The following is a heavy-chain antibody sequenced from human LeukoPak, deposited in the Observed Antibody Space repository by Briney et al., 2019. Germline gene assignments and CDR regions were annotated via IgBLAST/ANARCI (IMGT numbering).Heavy chain of an antibody. J-gene: IGHJ6*02. CDR1: GYRFTNYW. CDR2: IYPGDYDT. CDR3: ARRGVATNGYYYYGMDV. D-gene: IGHD5-12*01. Sequence: GESLKISCRGSGYRFTNYWIGWVRQMPGRGLEWMGIIYPGDYDTRYSPSFQGQVTISADKSISTAYLQWSSLKASDTAMYYCARRGVATNGYYYYGMDVWGQGTTVTVSS. V-gene: IGHV5-51*01.